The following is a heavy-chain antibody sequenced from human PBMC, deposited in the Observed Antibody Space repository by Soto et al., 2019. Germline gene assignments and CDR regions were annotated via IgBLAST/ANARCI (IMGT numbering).Heavy chain of an antibody. Sequence: GGSLRLSCAASGFTFSSYGMHWVRQAPGKGLEWVAVIWYDGSNKYYADSVKGRFTISRDNSKNTLYLQMNSLRAEDTAVYYCARDPGYCSSTSCYVVYYYYGMDVWGQGTTVTVSS. CDR1: GFTFSSYG. D-gene: IGHD2-2*01. J-gene: IGHJ6*02. V-gene: IGHV3-33*01. CDR3: ARDPGYCSSTSCYVVYYYYGMDV. CDR2: IWYDGSNK.